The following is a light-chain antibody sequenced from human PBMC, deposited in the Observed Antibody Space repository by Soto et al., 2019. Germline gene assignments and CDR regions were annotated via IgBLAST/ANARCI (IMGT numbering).Light chain of an antibody. CDR3: QQYNNWPPIT. CDR2: GAS. V-gene: IGKV3-20*01. Sequence: IGLNNSPGTLSLSPWERATLSCMASQSVSSSYLAWYQQKPGQAPRLLIYGASSRATGIPDRFSGSGSGTDFTLTISGLRSEDFAVYYCQQYNNWPPITFGQGTRLEIK. J-gene: IGKJ5*01. CDR1: QSVSSSY.